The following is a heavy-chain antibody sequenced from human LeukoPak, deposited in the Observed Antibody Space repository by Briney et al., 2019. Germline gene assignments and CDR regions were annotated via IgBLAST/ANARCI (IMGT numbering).Heavy chain of an antibody. J-gene: IGHJ4*02. CDR2: IYSGGST. CDR1: GFTVSSNY. Sequence: GSLRLSCAASGFTVSSNYMSWVCQAPGKGLEWVSVIYSGGSTYYADSVKGRFTISRDNSKNTLYLQMNSLRAEDTVVYYCARAPAIYGSGSYLGYWGQGTLVTVSS. D-gene: IGHD3-10*01. V-gene: IGHV3-53*01. CDR3: ARAPAIYGSGSYLGY.